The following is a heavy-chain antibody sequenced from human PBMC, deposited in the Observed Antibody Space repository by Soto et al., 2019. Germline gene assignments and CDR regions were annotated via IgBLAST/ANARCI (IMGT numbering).Heavy chain of an antibody. CDR1: GFTFDDHA. CDR3: ARGGGYSIYQYIGV. V-gene: IGHV3-9*01. Sequence: EVQLVESGGGLVQPGMSLRLSCAASGFTFDDHAMHWVRQPPGKGLEWVAGVNWNSGKIGYVDSVTGRFTISRDNAKNALCLHLNSLRPDDTAFYYFARGGGYSIYQYIGVWGKGTTVTGSS. CDR2: VNWNSGKI. J-gene: IGHJ6*03. D-gene: IGHD2-15*01.